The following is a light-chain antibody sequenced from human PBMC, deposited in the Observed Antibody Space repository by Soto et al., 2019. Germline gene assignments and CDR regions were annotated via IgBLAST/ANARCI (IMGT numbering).Light chain of an antibody. CDR3: FSYTSSSTWV. Sequence: QSVLTQPASVSGSPGQSITISCTGTSSDVGGYNYVSWYQQHPGTAPKLMIYEVSNRPSGVSDRFSGSRSGNTASLTISGVQAEDESDYYFFSYTSSSTWVFGGGTKLTVL. CDR1: SSDVGGYNY. CDR2: EVS. J-gene: IGLJ3*02. V-gene: IGLV2-14*01.